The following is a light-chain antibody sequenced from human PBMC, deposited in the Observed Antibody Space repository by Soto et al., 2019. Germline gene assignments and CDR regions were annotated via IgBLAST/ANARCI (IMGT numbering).Light chain of an antibody. J-gene: IGKJ1*01. CDR2: GAS. V-gene: IGKV3-15*01. Sequence: EIVMTQSPFTLSMSPGERATLSCWAGQSVSSNLAWYQQRPGQAPRLLIYGASTRATGIPARFTGSGSGTEFTLTISSLQFDDSAVYYCQQYNDWWTFGQGTKV. CDR1: QSVSSN. CDR3: QQYNDWWT.